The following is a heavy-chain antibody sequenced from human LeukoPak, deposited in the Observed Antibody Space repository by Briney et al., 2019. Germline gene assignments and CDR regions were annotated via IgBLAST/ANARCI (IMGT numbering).Heavy chain of an antibody. J-gene: IGHJ4*02. D-gene: IGHD3-22*01. CDR1: GFTVSSNY. V-gene: IGHV3-66*01. Sequence: GSLRLSCAASGFTVSSNYMSWVRQAPGKGLEWVSVIYSGGSTYYADSVKGRFTISRDNSKNTLYLQMNSLRAEDTAVYYCARDLRDYYDSSGYLWWGQGTLVTVSS. CDR2: IYSGGST. CDR3: ARDLRDYYDSSGYLW.